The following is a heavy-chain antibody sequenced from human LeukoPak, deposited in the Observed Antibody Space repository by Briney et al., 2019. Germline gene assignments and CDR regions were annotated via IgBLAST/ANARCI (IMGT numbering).Heavy chain of an antibody. CDR2: IYEGGDI. CDR3: ARDPSGTGTGFDI. CDR1: GFTVSRTY. V-gene: IGHV3-66*01. Sequence: GGSLRHSCAALGFTVSRTYMRWVRQAPGKGLEWVSVIYEGGDIYYADSVRGRFAISRDNSKNTVYLQMNGLRGEDTAVYYCARDPSGTGTGFDIWGQGTMVTVSS. J-gene: IGHJ3*02. D-gene: IGHD3/OR15-3a*01.